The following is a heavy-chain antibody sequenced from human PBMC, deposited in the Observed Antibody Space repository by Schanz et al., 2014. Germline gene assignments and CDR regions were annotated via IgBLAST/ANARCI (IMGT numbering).Heavy chain of an antibody. V-gene: IGHV4-34*01. Sequence: QVQLQQWGAGLLKPSETLSLTCAVNGGSFIGYYWSWIRQAPGKGLEWIGEINHSGSPNYNPSLKSRATISLDPSKNQISRKLSSVTAADTAVYYCARHLPGGYNNHGWFDPWGQGTLVTVSS. CDR1: GGSFIGYY. CDR3: ARHLPGGYNNHGWFDP. D-gene: IGHD4-4*01. J-gene: IGHJ5*02. CDR2: INHSGSP.